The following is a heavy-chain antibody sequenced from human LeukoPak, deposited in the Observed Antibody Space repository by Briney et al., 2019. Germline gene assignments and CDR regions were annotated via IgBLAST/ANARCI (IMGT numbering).Heavy chain of an antibody. CDR1: GFTFDDYG. D-gene: IGHD6-13*01. J-gene: IGHJ4*02. CDR3: ARGRTTLIAAAGHFDY. Sequence: GGSLRLSCAASGFTFDDYGMSWVRQAPGKGLEWVSGINWNGGSTGYADSVKGRFTISRDNAKNSLYLQMNSLRAEDTALYYCARGRTTLIAAAGHFDYWGQGTLVTVSS. CDR2: INWNGGST. V-gene: IGHV3-20*04.